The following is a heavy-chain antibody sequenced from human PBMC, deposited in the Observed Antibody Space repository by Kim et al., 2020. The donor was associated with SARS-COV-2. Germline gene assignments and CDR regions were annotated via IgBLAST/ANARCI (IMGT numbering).Heavy chain of an antibody. Sequence: DSVKGRFTISRDNSKNTLYLQMNSLRAEDTAVYYCAKDRITMVRGVIFNYWGQGTLVTVSS. D-gene: IGHD3-10*01. CDR3: AKDRITMVRGVIFNY. V-gene: IGHV3-23*01. J-gene: IGHJ4*02.